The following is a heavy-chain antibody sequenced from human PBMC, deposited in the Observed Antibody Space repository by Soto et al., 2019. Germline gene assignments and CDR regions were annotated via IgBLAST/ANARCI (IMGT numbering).Heavy chain of an antibody. CDR2: IIPIFGTA. CDR1: GGTFSSYA. J-gene: IGHJ4*02. Sequence: GASVKVSCKASGGTFSSYAISWLRQAPGQGLEWMGGIIPIFGTANYAQKFQGRVTITADESTSTAYMELSSLRSEDTAVYYCAGRPPEMATTRYYFDYWGQGTLVTVSS. V-gene: IGHV1-69*13. D-gene: IGHD5-12*01. CDR3: AGRPPEMATTRYYFDY.